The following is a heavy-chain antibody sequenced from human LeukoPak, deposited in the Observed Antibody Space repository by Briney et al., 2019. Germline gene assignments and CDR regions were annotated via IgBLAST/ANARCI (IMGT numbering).Heavy chain of an antibody. V-gene: IGHV1-8*01. D-gene: IGHD2-8*02. Sequence: ASVKVSCKASGGTFISYDINWVRQATGQGLEWMGWMNPNSANTDYAEKFQGRVTMTSDTSISTAYMEVNSLRSEDTAVYYCARGRAGSGYYYGTDVWGQGTTVTVSS. J-gene: IGHJ6*02. CDR1: GGTFISYD. CDR3: ARGRAGSGYYYGTDV. CDR2: MNPNSANT.